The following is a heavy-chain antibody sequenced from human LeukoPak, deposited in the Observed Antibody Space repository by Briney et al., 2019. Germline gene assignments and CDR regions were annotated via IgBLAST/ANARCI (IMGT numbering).Heavy chain of an antibody. Sequence: GGSLRLSCAASGFSFSSYWMSWVRQAPGGGLGWVAYIKQEGSEKYYVASVKGRFTISRENAKNSLYLQMNSLRAEDTSVYYCARVANTAMVVDYWGQGTLVTVSS. CDR3: ARVANTAMVVDY. D-gene: IGHD5-18*01. CDR2: IKQEGSEK. V-gene: IGHV3-7*01. J-gene: IGHJ4*02. CDR1: GFSFSSYW.